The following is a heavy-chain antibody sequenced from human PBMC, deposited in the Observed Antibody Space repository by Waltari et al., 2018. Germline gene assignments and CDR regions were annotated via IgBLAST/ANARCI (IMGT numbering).Heavy chain of an antibody. CDR2: IYSVGST. V-gene: IGHV3-53*01. Sequence: EVQLVESGGGLIQPGGSLRLSCAASGFTVSSNYMSWVRQAPGKGLEWVSVIYSVGSTYDADAVKGRFTISRDNSKNTLYLQMNSLRAEDTAVYYCARDRAGMGPYYFDYWGQGTLVTVSS. CDR1: GFTVSSNY. J-gene: IGHJ4*02. CDR3: ARDRAGMGPYYFDY. D-gene: IGHD6-19*01.